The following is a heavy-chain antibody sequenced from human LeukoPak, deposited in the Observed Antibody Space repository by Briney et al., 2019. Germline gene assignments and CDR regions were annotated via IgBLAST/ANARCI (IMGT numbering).Heavy chain of an antibody. CDR2: IYDSGST. CDR1: GGSIRSSYYY. Sequence: SETLSLTCTVSGGSIRSSYYYWGWIRQPPGKGLEWIGSIYDSGSTYYNPSLKSRVTISVDKSKNQFSLKLSSVTAADTAVYYCASVGERRSRYSSSWYGYWGQGTLVTDSS. D-gene: IGHD6-13*01. V-gene: IGHV4-39*07. CDR3: ASVGERRSRYSSSWYGY. J-gene: IGHJ4*02.